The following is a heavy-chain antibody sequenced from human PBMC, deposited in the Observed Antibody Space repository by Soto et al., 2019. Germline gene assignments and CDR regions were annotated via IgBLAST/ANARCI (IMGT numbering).Heavy chain of an antibody. Sequence: QITLEESGPTLVKPTRTLTLTCTFSGFSLTSSGVGVGRIRQPPGKALEWLALTYWNGNARYSPSLRRRLAIKKATSENQVVLTMTNMDPVDTATYYCAHSVGGYDNSWDYFAYLGQGMLVTVSS. D-gene: IGHD5-12*01. CDR1: GFSLTSSGVG. CDR3: AHSVGGYDNSWDYFAY. V-gene: IGHV2-5*01. J-gene: IGHJ4*02. CDR2: TYWNGNA.